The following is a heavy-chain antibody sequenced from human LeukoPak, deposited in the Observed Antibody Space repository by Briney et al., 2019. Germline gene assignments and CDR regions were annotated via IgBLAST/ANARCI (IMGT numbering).Heavy chain of an antibody. D-gene: IGHD6-19*01. J-gene: IGHJ4*02. CDR3: ARHRYSSGWYVWYFDY. CDR1: GGSISSYY. Sequence: SETLSLTCTVSGGSISSYYWSWLRQPPGKGLEWIGYIYYSGSTNYNPSLKSRVTISVDTSKNQFSLKLSSVTAADTAVYYCARHRYSSGWYVWYFDYWGQGTLVTVSS. CDR2: IYYSGST. V-gene: IGHV4-59*08.